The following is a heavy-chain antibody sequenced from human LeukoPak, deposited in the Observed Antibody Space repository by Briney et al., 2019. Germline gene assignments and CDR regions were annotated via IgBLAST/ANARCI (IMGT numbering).Heavy chain of an antibody. CDR3: AIHAGAYAYHY. D-gene: IGHD5-12*01. CDR2: IYYSGST. Sequence: SETLSLTCTVSGDFKSSYYWRCLRQPPGKGLEWIGFIYYSGSTNYNPSLKGRVTISVDTSKNHFSLKLSSVTAADTAVYYCAIHAGAYAYHYSGQGTLVTVSS. V-gene: IGHV4-59*08. J-gene: IGHJ4*02. CDR1: GDFKSSYY.